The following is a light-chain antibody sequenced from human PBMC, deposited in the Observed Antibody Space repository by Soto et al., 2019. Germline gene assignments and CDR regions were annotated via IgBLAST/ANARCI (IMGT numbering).Light chain of an antibody. CDR2: GNN. V-gene: IGLV1-40*01. Sequence: QSVLTQPPSVSGAPGQRVTISCTGSSSNIGSGYDVHWYQQFPGTAPKLLIYGNNNRPSGVPDRFSGSKSGTSAFLAITGLQAEDEADYYCQSYDNTLSSSEVVFGGGTKVTVL. CDR3: QSYDNTLSSSEVV. J-gene: IGLJ2*01. CDR1: SSNIGSGYD.